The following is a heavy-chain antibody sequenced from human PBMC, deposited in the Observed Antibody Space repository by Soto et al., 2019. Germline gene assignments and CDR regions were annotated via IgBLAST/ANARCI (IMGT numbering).Heavy chain of an antibody. CDR1: GFTFSSYT. CDR3: ARDVPAGGSGSYYDPPFDY. V-gene: IGHV3-48*02. J-gene: IGHJ4*02. CDR2: ITSDTNTI. Sequence: GGSLRLSCAASGFTFSSYTMNWVRQAPGKGLEWFSYITSDTNTIKYADSVKGRFTISRDNAKNSLYLQMNSLRDEDTAVYYCARDVPAGGSGSYYDPPFDYWGQGTLVTVSS. D-gene: IGHD3-10*01.